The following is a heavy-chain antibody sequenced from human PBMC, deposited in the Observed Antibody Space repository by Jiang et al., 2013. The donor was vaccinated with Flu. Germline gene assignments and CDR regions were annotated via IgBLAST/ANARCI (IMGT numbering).Heavy chain of an antibody. Sequence: VQLVESGGGLVQPGGSLRLSCAASGFTFSGYAMSWVRQAPGKGLEWVSTVSVSGGSTYYADSVKGRFTISRDNSKNTLYLQMNSLRAEDTAVYYCAKGGRGYSYTFDYVGPGNPGPPSP. J-gene: IGHJ4*02. CDR3: AKGGRGYSYTFDY. D-gene: IGHD5-18*01. V-gene: IGHV3-23*04. CDR1: GFTFSGYA. CDR2: VSVSGGST.